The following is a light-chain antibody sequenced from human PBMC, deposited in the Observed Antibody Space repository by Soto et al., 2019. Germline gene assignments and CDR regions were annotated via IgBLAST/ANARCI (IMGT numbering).Light chain of an antibody. Sequence: DLPMTQSPSSLSASVGDRVTITCRASQSISSYLNWYQQKPGKAPKLLIYAASSLQSGVPSRFSGSGSGTDFTLTISSLQPEDFATYYCQQRYSTPWTFGQGTKVEIK. CDR2: AAS. J-gene: IGKJ1*01. V-gene: IGKV1-39*01. CDR1: QSISSY. CDR3: QQRYSTPWT.